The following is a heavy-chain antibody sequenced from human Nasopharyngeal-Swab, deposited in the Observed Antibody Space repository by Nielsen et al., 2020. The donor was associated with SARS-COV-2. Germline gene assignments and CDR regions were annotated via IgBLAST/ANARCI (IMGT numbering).Heavy chain of an antibody. CDR3: AREEFGGYDSSGYAYSSYFDY. Sequence: GESLKISCAASGFTLSSHWMHWVRQVPGNGLEWVSRINGAGSSTYYADSVKGRFTISRDNAKNTLYLQMNSLRAEDTAVYYYAREEFGGYDSSGYAYSSYFDYWGQGTLVTVSS. CDR2: INGAGSST. CDR1: GFTLSSHW. J-gene: IGHJ4*02. D-gene: IGHD3-22*01. V-gene: IGHV3-74*01.